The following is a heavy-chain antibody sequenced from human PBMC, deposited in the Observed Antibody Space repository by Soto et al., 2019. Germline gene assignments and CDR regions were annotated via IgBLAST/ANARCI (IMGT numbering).Heavy chain of an antibody. J-gene: IGHJ4*02. CDR3: ARGVVAATNYYFDC. CDR2: IIPIFGTA. CDR1: GGTFSSYA. V-gene: IGHV1-69*01. D-gene: IGHD2-15*01. Sequence: QVQLVQSGAEVKKPGSSVKVSCKASGGTFSSYAISWLRQAPGQGLEWMGGIIPIFGTANHAQKFQGRGKSTADESTSTAYMELSSLSSEDTAVYYCARGVVAATNYYFDCWGQGTLVTVSS.